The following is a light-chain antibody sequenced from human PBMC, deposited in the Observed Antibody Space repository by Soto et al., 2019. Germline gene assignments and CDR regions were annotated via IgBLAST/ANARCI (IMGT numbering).Light chain of an antibody. Sequence: EIVLTQSPATLSLSPGERATLSCRASQSVSTYLAWFQQKPGQAPRLLIYDASNRATGIPARFSGSGSVTDFTLTISSLGPEDFAVYYCQIHSEFFGGGTKVEIK. CDR3: QIHSEF. V-gene: IGKV3-11*01. CDR1: QSVSTY. CDR2: DAS. J-gene: IGKJ4*01.